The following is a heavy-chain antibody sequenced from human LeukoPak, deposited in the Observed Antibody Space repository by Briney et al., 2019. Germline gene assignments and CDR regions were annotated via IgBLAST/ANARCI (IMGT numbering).Heavy chain of an antibody. CDR1: GFTFSTYA. D-gene: IGHD2-15*01. Sequence: GGSLRLSCAASGFTFSTYAMAWVRQAPGNGLEWVSSITGSGDYTYYADSVKGRFTISRDNSKNTLYLQMNSLRAEDTAVYYCARDLLPGSPMNYYYYYGMDVWGQGTTVTVSS. CDR3: ARDLLPGSPMNYYYYYGMDV. J-gene: IGHJ6*02. CDR2: ITGSGDYT. V-gene: IGHV3-23*01.